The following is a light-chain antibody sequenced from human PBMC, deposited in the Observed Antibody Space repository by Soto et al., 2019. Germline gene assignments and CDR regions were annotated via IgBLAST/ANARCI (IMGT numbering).Light chain of an antibody. CDR2: AAS. J-gene: IGKJ5*01. CDR1: QGISSW. Sequence: DIHMPQSPCSVSASVGARVTITCRASQGISSWLAWYQKKPGKANNLLIYAASSLQSGVPSRFSGSESGTDFTLTISSLQPEDCAIYFCKQANSFPITVGNGTRLEI. CDR3: KQANSFPIT. V-gene: IGKV1-12*01.